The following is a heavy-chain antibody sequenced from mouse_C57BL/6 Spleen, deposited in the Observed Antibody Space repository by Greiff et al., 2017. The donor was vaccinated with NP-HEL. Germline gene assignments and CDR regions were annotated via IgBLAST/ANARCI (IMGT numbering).Heavy chain of an antibody. Sequence: EVQRVESGGGLVKPGGSLKLSCAASGFTFSDYGMHWVRQAPEKGLEWVAYISSGSSTIYYADTVKGRFTISRDNAKNTLFLQMTSLRSEDTAMYYWARIGYYGSSPWYFDVWGTGTTVTVSS. V-gene: IGHV5-17*01. J-gene: IGHJ1*03. CDR2: ISSGSSTI. CDR1: GFTFSDYG. CDR3: ARIGYYGSSPWYFDV. D-gene: IGHD1-1*01.